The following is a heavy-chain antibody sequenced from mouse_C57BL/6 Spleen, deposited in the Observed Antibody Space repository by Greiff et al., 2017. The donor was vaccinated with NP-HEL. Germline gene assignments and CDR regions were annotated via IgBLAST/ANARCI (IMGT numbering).Heavy chain of an antibody. J-gene: IGHJ2*01. Sequence: DVKLQESGPGLVKPSQSLSLTCSVTGYSITSGYYWNWIRQFPGNKLEWMGYISYDGSNNYNPSLKNRISITRDTSKNQFFLKLNSVTTEDTATYYCAKGYGTLYFDYWGQGTTLTVSS. CDR3: AKGYGTLYFDY. V-gene: IGHV3-6*01. CDR1: GYSITSGYY. CDR2: ISYDGSN. D-gene: IGHD1-1*01.